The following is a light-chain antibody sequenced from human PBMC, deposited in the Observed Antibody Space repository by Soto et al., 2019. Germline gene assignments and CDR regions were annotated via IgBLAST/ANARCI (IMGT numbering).Light chain of an antibody. CDR1: QSVGSN. J-gene: IGKJ1*01. CDR3: QQYNDWPRT. CDR2: AAS. V-gene: IGKV3D-15*01. Sequence: EIVMTQSPATLSVSPGERGTLSCRASQSVGSNLAWYQQRPGQAPRLLIYAASIRATGIPARFSASASGTEFTLTISSLQSEDFAVYYCQQYNDWPRTFGQGTKVDIK.